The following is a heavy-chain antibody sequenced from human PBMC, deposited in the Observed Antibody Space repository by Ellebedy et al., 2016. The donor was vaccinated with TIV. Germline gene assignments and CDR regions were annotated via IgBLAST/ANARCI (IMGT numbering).Heavy chain of an antibody. CDR1: GYTFTSYA. CDR2: INAGNGNT. Sequence: ASVKVSXXASGYTFTSYAMHWVRQAPGQRLEWMGWINAGNGNTKYSQKFQGRVTITRDTSASTAYMELSSLRSEDTAVYYCARGVVVVTAINWFDPWGQGTLVTVSS. V-gene: IGHV1-3*01. CDR3: ARGVVVVTAINWFDP. D-gene: IGHD2-21*02. J-gene: IGHJ5*02.